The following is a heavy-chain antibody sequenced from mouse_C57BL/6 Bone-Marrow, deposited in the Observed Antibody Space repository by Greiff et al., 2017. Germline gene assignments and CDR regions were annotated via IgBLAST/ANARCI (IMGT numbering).Heavy chain of an antibody. CDR1: GFTFSDYY. J-gene: IGHJ4*01. D-gene: IGHD1-1*01. V-gene: IGHV5-12*01. Sequence: EVNVVESGGGLVQPGGSLKLSCAASGFTFSDYYMYWVRQTPEKRLEWVAYISNGGGSTYYPDTVKGRFTISRDNAKNTLYLQMSRLKSEDTAMYYCARRGSSSSYYAMDYWGQGTSVTVSS. CDR3: ARRGSSSSYYAMDY. CDR2: ISNGGGST.